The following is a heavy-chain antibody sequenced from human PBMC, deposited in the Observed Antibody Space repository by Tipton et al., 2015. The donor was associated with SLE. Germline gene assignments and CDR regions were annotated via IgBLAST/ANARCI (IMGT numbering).Heavy chain of an antibody. D-gene: IGHD2/OR15-2a*01. CDR3: TLTPTLIVAGLGDS. V-gene: IGHV3-21*03. Sequence: SLRLSCAASGFTLSSYSMDWVRQSPGKGLEWVPSISSSSGYIYYADSVKGRFTISRDNAKNSLYLQMNSLRIEDTAVYYCTLTPTLIVAGLGDSWGQGTLVTVSS. CDR1: GFTLSSYS. CDR2: ISSSSGYI. J-gene: IGHJ4*02.